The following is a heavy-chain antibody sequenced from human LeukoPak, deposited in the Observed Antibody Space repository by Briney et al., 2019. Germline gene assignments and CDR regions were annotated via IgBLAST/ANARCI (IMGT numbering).Heavy chain of an antibody. CDR3: ARNTVGYFDY. CDR1: GFTFSSYS. J-gene: IGHJ4*02. Sequence: GGSLRLSCAASGFTFSSYSMSWVRQAPGKGLEWVSVIYSGGSIYYADSVKGRFTISRHNSKNTLYLQMNSLRAEDTAVYYCARNTVGYFDYWGQGTLVTVSS. D-gene: IGHD4-23*01. V-gene: IGHV3-53*04. CDR2: IYSGGSI.